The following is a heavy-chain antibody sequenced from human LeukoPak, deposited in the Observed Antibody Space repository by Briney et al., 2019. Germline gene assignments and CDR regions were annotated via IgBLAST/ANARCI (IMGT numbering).Heavy chain of an antibody. J-gene: IGHJ2*01. V-gene: IGHV3-66*04. D-gene: IGHD5-18*01. CDR3: ARQAQNSGYSSRLHWYFDL. CDR1: GFTVSRNS. CDR2: VHSAGST. Sequence: GGSLRLSCAASGFTVSRNSMTWVRQAPGMGLEWVALVHSAGSTYYADSVKGRFTISRDSSKNMLYLRMNSLRAEDTAVYYCARQAQNSGYSSRLHWYFDLWGPGTLVTVSS.